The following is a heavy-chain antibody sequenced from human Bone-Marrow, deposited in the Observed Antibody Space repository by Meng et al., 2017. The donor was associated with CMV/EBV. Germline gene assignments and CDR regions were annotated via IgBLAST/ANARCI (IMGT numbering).Heavy chain of an antibody. Sequence: GESLKISCAASGFTFSSYEMNWVRQAPGKGLEWVSYISSSGSTIYYADSVKGRFTISRDNAKNSLYLQMNSLRAEDTALYYCGRAMYTSGWSVDYWGQGTVVTVSS. CDR3: GRAMYTSGWSVDY. CDR2: ISSSGSTI. CDR1: GFTFSSYE. D-gene: IGHD6-19*01. V-gene: IGHV3-48*03. J-gene: IGHJ4*02.